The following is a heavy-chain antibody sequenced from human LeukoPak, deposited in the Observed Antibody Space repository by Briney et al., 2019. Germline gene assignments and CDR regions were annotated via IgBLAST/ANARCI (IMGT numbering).Heavy chain of an antibody. CDR3: VKERGPFDAFDI. CDR2: ISSTSSYI. CDR1: GFTFSIYS. V-gene: IGHV3-21*06. J-gene: IGHJ3*02. Sequence: PGGSLRLSCAASGFTFSIYSVTWVRQAPGKGLEWVASISSTSSYIYYADSVRGRFTISRDNAQYLAYLQMNSLRAEDTAVYYCVKERGPFDAFDIWGQGTMVTVSS.